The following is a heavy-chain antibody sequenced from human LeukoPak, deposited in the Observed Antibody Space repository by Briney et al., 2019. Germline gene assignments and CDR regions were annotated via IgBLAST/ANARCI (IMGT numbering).Heavy chain of an antibody. CDR1: GFTFSSYS. V-gene: IGHV3-21*01. D-gene: IGHD2-2*01. J-gene: IGHJ4*02. CDR3: AREALDCSSTSCFSLWAGY. CDR2: ISSSSSYI. Sequence: GGSLRLSCAASGFTFSSYSMNWVRQAPGKGLEWVSSISSSSSYIYYADSVKGRFTISRDNAKNSLYLQMNSLRAEDTAVYYCAREALDCSSTSCFSLWAGYWGQGTLVTVSS.